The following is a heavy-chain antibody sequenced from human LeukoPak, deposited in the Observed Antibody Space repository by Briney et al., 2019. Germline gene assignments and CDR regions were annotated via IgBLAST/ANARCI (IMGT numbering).Heavy chain of an antibody. Sequence: GGSLRLSCAASGFTFSSYWMHWVRQAPGKGLVWVSRINSDGSSTSYADSVNGRFTISRDNAKNTLYLQMNSLRAEDTAVYYCAISLYSGSYWGDWGQGTLVTVSA. D-gene: IGHD1-26*01. CDR2: INSDGSST. CDR1: GFTFSSYW. CDR3: AISLYSGSYWGD. J-gene: IGHJ4*02. V-gene: IGHV3-74*01.